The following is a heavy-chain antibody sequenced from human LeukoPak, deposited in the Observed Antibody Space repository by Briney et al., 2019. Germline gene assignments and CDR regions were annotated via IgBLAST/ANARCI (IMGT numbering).Heavy chain of an antibody. CDR1: GGSISSYY. J-gene: IGHJ4*02. Sequence: PSETLSLTCTVSGGSISSYYWSWIRQPPGKGLEWIGYIYYSGSTNYNPSLKSRVTISVDTSKNQFSLKLSSVTAADTAVYYCARDMRDYYDSGYDYWGQGTLVTVSS. CDR3: ARDMRDYYDSGYDY. V-gene: IGHV4-59*01. CDR2: IYYSGST. D-gene: IGHD3-22*01.